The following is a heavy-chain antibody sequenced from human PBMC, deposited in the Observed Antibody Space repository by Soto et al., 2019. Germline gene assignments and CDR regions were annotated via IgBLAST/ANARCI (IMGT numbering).Heavy chain of an antibody. D-gene: IGHD6-13*01. CDR1: GFTFGDYA. V-gene: IGHV3-49*04. J-gene: IGHJ5*02. CDR2: IRSKAYGGTT. Sequence: EVQLVESGGGLVQPGRSLRLSCTASGFTFGDYAMSWVRQAPGKGLEWVGFIRSKAYGGTTEYAASVKGRFTISRDDSKSIAYLQMNSLKTEDTAVYYCTRMRIDSSLDPWGQGTLVTVSS. CDR3: TRMRIDSSLDP.